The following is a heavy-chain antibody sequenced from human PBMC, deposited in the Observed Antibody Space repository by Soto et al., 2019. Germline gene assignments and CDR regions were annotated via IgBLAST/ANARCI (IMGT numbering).Heavy chain of an antibody. V-gene: IGHV2-5*02. CDR3: VRLFFAEWGY. D-gene: IGHD3-10*01. J-gene: IGHJ4*02. CDR2: IYWDDDK. Sequence: QITLKESGPTLRKPTQTLTLTCTISEFSLSTNGVGVGWIRQPPGKALEWLALIYWDDDKRYSPSLKSRLTITKDTSKNQVVLTMTNMDPVDTATYYCVRLFFAEWGYWGQGTLVTVSS. CDR1: EFSLSTNGVG.